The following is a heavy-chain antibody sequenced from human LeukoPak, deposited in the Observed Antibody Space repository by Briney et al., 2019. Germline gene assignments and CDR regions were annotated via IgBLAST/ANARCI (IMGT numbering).Heavy chain of an antibody. J-gene: IGHJ3*02. CDR2: IYPGDSYT. CDR1: GYSFTSYW. CDR3: ARRSGGDALDI. V-gene: IGHV5-51*01. D-gene: IGHD3-10*01. Sequence: GESLKISCKGSGYSFTSYWIAWVRQMPGKGLEWMGIIYPGDSYTTYSPSFQGQVTISADKSISTAYLQWRSLKASDTAMYYCARRSGGDALDIWGKGTMVTVSS.